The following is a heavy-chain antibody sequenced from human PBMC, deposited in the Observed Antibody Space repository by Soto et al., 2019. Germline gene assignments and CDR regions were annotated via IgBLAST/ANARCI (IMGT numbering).Heavy chain of an antibody. CDR2: VYSGGIT. V-gene: IGHV3-66*01. J-gene: IGHJ4*02. Sequence: EVQLVESGGGLVQPGGSLRLSCAVSGLTVSANFMSWVRQAPGKGLEWVSVVYSGGITNYADSVKGRFTISRDNSKNTLYLQLNRLRAEDTAVYYCARVSCSSTSCYGIDYWGQGTPVTVSS. D-gene: IGHD2-2*01. CDR3: ARVSCSSTSCYGIDY. CDR1: GLTVSANF.